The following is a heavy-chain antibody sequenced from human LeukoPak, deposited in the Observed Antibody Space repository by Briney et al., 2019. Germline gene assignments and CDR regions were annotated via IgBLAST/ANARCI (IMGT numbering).Heavy chain of an antibody. CDR3: AKDPGYSSSWLTFDY. Sequence: PGGSLRLSCAASGFTFTSYWLGWVRQAPGKGLEWVSAISGSGGSTYYADSVKGRFTISRDNSKNTLYPQMNSLRAEDTAVYYCAKDPGYSSSWLTFDYWGQGTLVTVSS. V-gene: IGHV3-23*01. D-gene: IGHD6-13*01. J-gene: IGHJ4*02. CDR2: ISGSGGST. CDR1: GFTFTSYW.